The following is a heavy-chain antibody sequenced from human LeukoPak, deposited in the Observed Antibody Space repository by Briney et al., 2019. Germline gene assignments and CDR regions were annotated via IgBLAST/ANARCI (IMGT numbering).Heavy chain of an antibody. Sequence: GGSLRLSCSASGFSFSSYAMHWVRQAPGKGLEYVSSISSNGGPTYYADSVRGRFTISRDNSKNTLYLQMSSLRTEDTADYYCVKDRAVDYWGQGTLVTVSS. D-gene: IGHD3-10*01. V-gene: IGHV3-64D*06. CDR2: ISSNGGPT. J-gene: IGHJ4*02. CDR1: GFSFSSYA. CDR3: VKDRAVDY.